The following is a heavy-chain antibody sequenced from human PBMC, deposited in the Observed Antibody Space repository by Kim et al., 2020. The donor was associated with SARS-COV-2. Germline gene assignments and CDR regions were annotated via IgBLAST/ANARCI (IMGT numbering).Heavy chain of an antibody. CDR2: ISSSSTI. Sequence: GGSLRLSCAASGFTFSSYSMNWVRQAPGKGLEWVSYISSSSTIYYADSVKGRFTISRDNAKNSLYLQMNSLRDEDTAVYYCATPYYDSSGYYGGRVDYWGQGTLVTVSS. CDR3: ATPYYDSSGYYGGRVDY. CDR1: GFTFSSYS. V-gene: IGHV3-48*02. J-gene: IGHJ4*02. D-gene: IGHD3-22*01.